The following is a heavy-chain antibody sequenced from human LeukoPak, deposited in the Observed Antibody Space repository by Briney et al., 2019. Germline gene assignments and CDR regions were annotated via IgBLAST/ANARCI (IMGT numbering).Heavy chain of an antibody. CDR1: GGSISSGGSS. J-gene: IGHJ4*02. CDR2: IYHSGST. CDR3: ARVTQYYYGSGSYYNAFDY. D-gene: IGHD3-10*01. Sequence: SQTLSLTCAVSGGSISSGGSSWSWIRQPPGKGLEWIGYIYHSGSTYYNPSLKSRVTISVDRSKNQFSLKLSSVTAADTAVYYCARVTQYYYGSGSYYNAFDYWGQGTLVTVSS. V-gene: IGHV4-30-2*01.